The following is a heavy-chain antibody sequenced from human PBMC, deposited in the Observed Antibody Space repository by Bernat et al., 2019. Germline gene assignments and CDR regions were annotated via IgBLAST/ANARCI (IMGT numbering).Heavy chain of an antibody. V-gene: IGHV4-4*02. CDR2: IYHSGTT. CDR3: VRVPAIVTTSEYYYYYMDV. J-gene: IGHJ6*03. D-gene: IGHD5-12*01. Sequence: QVQLQESGPGLVKPSGTLSLTCAVSRVSISTSVWWTWVRQTPAKGLEWIGEIYHSGTTNYNPSLKSRLTMSVDKSKNQFSLKVSNVTAADTAVYYCVRVPAIVTTSEYYYYYMDVWGKGTTVTVSS. CDR1: RVSISTSVW.